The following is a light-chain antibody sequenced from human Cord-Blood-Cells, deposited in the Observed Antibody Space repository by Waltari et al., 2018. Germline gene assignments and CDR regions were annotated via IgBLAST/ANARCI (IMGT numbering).Light chain of an antibody. CDR2: WAS. J-gene: IGKJ4*01. CDR3: QQYYSTPT. V-gene: IGKV4-1*01. CDR1: QSVLYSSNNKNY. Sequence: IVMTQSPDSLAVSLGERATINCKPTQSVLYSSNNKNYLAWYQQKPGQPPKLLIYWASTRESGVPDRFSGSGSGTDFTLTISSLQAEDVAVYYCQQYYSTPTFGGGTKVEIK.